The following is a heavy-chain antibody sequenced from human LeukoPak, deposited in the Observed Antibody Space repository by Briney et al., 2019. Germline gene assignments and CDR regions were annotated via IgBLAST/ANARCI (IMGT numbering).Heavy chain of an antibody. CDR1: RFTFSSYG. CDR3: ARDVFWYDS. V-gene: IGHV3-30*02. J-gene: IGHJ5*01. Sequence: QPGGSLRLSCAASRFTFSSYGMHWVRQAPGKGLEWVAYIQYDGSNKQYADSVKGRFSISRDSSKNILYLQMNSLRAEDTAVYYCARDVFWYDSWGQGTLVTVSS. CDR2: IQYDGSNK.